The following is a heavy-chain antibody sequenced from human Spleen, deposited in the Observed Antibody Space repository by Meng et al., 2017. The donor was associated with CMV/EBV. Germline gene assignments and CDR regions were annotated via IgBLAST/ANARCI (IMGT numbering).Heavy chain of an antibody. Sequence: SVKVSCKASGGTFSSYAISWVRQAPGQGLEWMGGIMPILGIANYAQKYQGRVTITADKSTSTAYMELSSLRSEDTAVYYCARVVVVPADYYTMDVWGQGTTVTVSS. CDR1: GGTFSSYA. J-gene: IGHJ6*02. CDR2: IMPILGIA. CDR3: ARVVVVPADYYTMDV. V-gene: IGHV1-69*10. D-gene: IGHD2-2*01.